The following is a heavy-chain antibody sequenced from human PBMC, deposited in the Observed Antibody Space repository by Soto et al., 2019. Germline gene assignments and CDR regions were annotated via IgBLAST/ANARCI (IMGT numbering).Heavy chain of an antibody. V-gene: IGHV3-30*18. CDR2: ISYDGSNK. Sequence: GGSLRLSCAASGFTFSSYGMHWVRQAPGKGLEWVAVISYDGSNKYYADSVKGRFTISRDNSKNTLYLQMNSLRAEDTAVYYCAKDLIVVVPAAIRRAHDYYYYGMDVWGQGTTVTVSS. CDR3: AKDLIVVVPAAIRRAHDYYYYGMDV. CDR1: GFTFSSYG. D-gene: IGHD2-2*01. J-gene: IGHJ6*02.